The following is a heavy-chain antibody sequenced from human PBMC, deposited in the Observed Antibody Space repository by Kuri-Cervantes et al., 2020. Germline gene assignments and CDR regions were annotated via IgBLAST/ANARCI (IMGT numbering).Heavy chain of an antibody. V-gene: IGHV3-7*03. D-gene: IGHD6-19*01. J-gene: IGHJ6*02. Sequence: GESLKISCAASGFTFSSYWMSWVRQAPGKGLEWVANIKQDGSEKYYVDSVKGRFTISRDNSKNTLYLQMNSLRAEDTAVYYCARIAVARSGMDVWGQGTTVTVSS. CDR3: ARIAVARSGMDV. CDR1: GFTFSSYW. CDR2: IKQDGSEK.